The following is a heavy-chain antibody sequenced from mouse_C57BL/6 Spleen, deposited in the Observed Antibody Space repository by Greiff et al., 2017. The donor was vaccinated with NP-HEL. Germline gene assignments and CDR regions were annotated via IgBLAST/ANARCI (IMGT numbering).Heavy chain of an antibody. D-gene: IGHD3-2*02. Sequence: VQLQQSGAELVKPGASVKMSCKASGYPFTTYPIEWMKQNHGKSLEWIGNFHPYNDDTKYNEKFKGKATLTVEKSSSTVYLELSRLTSDDSAVYYCARGDSGDLYAMDYWGQGTSVTVSS. V-gene: IGHV1-47*01. CDR3: ARGDSGDLYAMDY. CDR1: GYPFTTYP. CDR2: FHPYNDDT. J-gene: IGHJ4*01.